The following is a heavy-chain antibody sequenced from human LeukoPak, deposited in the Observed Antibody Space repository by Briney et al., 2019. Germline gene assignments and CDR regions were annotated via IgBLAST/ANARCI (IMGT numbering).Heavy chain of an antibody. J-gene: IGHJ3*02. CDR1: GYSISSGYY. D-gene: IGHD3-3*01. CDR2: IYHSGST. Sequence: SETLSLTCTVSGYSISSGYYWGWIRQPPGKGLEWIGSIYHSGSTYYNPSLKSRVTISVDTSKNQFSLKLSSVTAADTAVYYCARVFQGYDFWSGYTKSPDAFDTWGQGTMVTVSS. CDR3: ARVFQGYDFWSGYTKSPDAFDT. V-gene: IGHV4-38-2*02.